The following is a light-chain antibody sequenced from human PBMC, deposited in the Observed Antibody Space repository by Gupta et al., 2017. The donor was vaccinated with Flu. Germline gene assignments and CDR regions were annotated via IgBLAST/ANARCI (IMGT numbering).Light chain of an antibody. J-gene: IGLJ2*01. CDR3: QSYDSSLRMV. CDR1: TSNIGAGYD. CDR2: GNS. Sequence: QSVLTQPPSVSGAPGQRVTISCTGSTSNIGAGYDVHWYQQLPGTAPKLLIYGNSNRPSGVPDRFSGSKSATSASLASAGLQAEDEADYYCQSYDSSLRMVFGGGTKLTVL. V-gene: IGLV1-40*01.